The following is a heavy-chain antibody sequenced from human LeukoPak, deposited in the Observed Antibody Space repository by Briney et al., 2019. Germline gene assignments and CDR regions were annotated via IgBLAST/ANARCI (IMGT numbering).Heavy chain of an antibody. J-gene: IGHJ4*02. CDR1: GFTSSNYG. CDR2: IWHDGSNK. CDR3: ANNFDY. V-gene: IGHV3-33*06. Sequence: PGRSLRLSCAASGFTSSNYGLHWVRQAPGKGLEWVAVIWHDGSNKYYADSVKGRFTISRDNSKNTLYLQMNSLRPEDTAVYYCANNFDYWGQGTLVTVSS.